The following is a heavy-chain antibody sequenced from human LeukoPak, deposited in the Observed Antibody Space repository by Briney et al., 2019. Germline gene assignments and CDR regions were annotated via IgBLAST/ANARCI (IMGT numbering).Heavy chain of an antibody. CDR2: LSHSGST. D-gene: IGHD1-26*01. V-gene: IGHV4-38-2*02. CDR3: ARGYSGRRWDPKYYFDY. Sequence: PSEALSLPRTFSSYSISSGYYWGWIRQPPRKGLGGIGGLSHSGSTYYNPSLKSRVTISVDTSKNQFSLRLRSVTAADTAVYYCARGYSGRRWDPKYYFDYWGQGTLVTVSS. CDR1: SYSISSGYY. J-gene: IGHJ4*02.